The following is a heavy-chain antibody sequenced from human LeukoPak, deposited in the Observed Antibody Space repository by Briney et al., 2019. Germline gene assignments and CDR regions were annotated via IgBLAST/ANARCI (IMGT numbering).Heavy chain of an antibody. D-gene: IGHD3-16*02. CDR1: GFTFDNYA. CDR2: ISGDGSST. V-gene: IGHV3-43*02. Sequence: GGSLRLSCAASGFTFDNYAIHWVRHAPGQGLEWVSLISGDGSSTYYADSVKGRFTISRDNAKNSLYLQMNSLRAEDTAVYYCARVQVYDYVWGSYPYYYYYYGMDVWGQGTTVTVSS. J-gene: IGHJ6*02. CDR3: ARVQVYDYVWGSYPYYYYYYGMDV.